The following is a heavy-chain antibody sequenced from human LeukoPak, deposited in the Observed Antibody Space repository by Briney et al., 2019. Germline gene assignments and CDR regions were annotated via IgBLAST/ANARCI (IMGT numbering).Heavy chain of an antibody. CDR1: GFTVGTNS. D-gene: IGHD2-21*01. J-gene: IGHJ1*01. CDR2: IYSGGST. CDR3: ASAREYCGSAECYEYFHH. V-gene: IGHV3-53*01. Sequence: GGSLRLSCAASGFTVGTNSMSWVRQSPGKGLEWVSVIYSGGSTYYADSVNGRFTISRDNSRNTLFLQMNSLRAEDTALYYCASAREYCGSAECYEYFHHWGQGTLATVSS.